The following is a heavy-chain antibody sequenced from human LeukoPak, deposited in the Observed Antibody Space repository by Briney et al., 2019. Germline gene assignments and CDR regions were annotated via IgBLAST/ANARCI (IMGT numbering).Heavy chain of an antibody. Sequence: GASVNVSCMACRYTSTSYDINWVRQATGRGLEWMGWMNPNSGNTGYAQKLQGRVTITRNTSISTAYMELSSLRSEDTAVYYCARVGYGEDTFDYWGQGTLVTVSS. CDR3: ARVGYGEDTFDY. J-gene: IGHJ4*02. D-gene: IGHD4-17*01. CDR1: RYTSTSYD. V-gene: IGHV1-8*03. CDR2: MNPNSGNT.